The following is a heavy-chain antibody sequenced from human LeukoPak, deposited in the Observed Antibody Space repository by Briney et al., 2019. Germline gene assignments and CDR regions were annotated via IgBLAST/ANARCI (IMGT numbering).Heavy chain of an antibody. CDR3: TIDTMIVVVDIGGHFDY. V-gene: IGHV1-69*13. D-gene: IGHD3-22*01. CDR1: GGTFSSYA. Sequence: GASVKVSCKASGGTFSSYAISWVRQAPGQGLEWMGGIIPIFGTANYAQKFQGRVTITADESTSTAYMELSSLRSEDTAVYYCTIDTMIVVVDIGGHFDYWGQGTLATVSS. J-gene: IGHJ4*02. CDR2: IIPIFGTA.